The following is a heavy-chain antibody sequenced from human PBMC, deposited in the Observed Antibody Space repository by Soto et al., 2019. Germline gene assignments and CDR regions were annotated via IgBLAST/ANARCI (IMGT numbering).Heavy chain of an antibody. V-gene: IGHV4-31*02. J-gene: IGHJ4*02. CDR2: IYYSGST. CDR1: CGSIRRGGYY. Sequence: TLSLTRTVSCGSIRRGGYYFSWIRQHPGKGLEWIGYIYYSGSTYYNPSLKSRVTISVDTSKNQFSLKLSSVTAADTAVYYCARSVAGPSRFAYWGQGTLVSASS. CDR3: ARSVAGPSRFAY. D-gene: IGHD6-19*01.